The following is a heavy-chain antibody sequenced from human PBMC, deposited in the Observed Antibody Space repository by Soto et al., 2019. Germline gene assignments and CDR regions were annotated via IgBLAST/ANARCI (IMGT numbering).Heavy chain of an antibody. J-gene: IGHJ5*02. CDR3: ARDPGGATGFDP. Sequence: QVPLVQSGAEVKKPGASVKVSCKTSGYTFTTYDIIWVRQAPGQGLEWLGWISPYTGDTKYAQKVQGRVTMTTDTSTNTAYMELRSLRSDDTAVYYCARDPGGATGFDPWGQGTLVTVSS. CDR1: GYTFTTYD. CDR2: ISPYTGDT. V-gene: IGHV1-18*01. D-gene: IGHD1-1*01.